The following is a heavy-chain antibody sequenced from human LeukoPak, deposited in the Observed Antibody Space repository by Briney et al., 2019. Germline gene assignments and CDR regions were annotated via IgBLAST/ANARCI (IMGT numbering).Heavy chain of an antibody. CDR1: GGSISSSSYY. Sequence: SETLSLTCTVSGGSISSSSYYWGWIRQPTGKGLEWIGTIYYSGSTYYNPSLKSRVTISVDTSKNQFSLKLSSVTAADTAVYYCAKQGPDILTGYYYYYYIDVWGKGTTVTVSS. V-gene: IGHV4-39*01. CDR2: IYYSGST. D-gene: IGHD3-9*01. J-gene: IGHJ6*03. CDR3: AKQGPDILTGYYYYYYIDV.